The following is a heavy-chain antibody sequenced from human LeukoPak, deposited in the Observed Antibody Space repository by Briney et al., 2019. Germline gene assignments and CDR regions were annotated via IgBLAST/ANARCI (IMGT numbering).Heavy chain of an antibody. Sequence: PSETLSLTCTVSGGSISSYYWSWIRQPPGRGLEWIGYIYYSGSTNYNPSLKSRVTISVDTSKNQFSLKLSSVTAADTAVYYCARHTGYLDYWGQGTLVAVSS. J-gene: IGHJ4*02. CDR2: IYYSGST. CDR1: GGSISSYY. D-gene: IGHD1-14*01. V-gene: IGHV4-59*08. CDR3: ARHTGYLDY.